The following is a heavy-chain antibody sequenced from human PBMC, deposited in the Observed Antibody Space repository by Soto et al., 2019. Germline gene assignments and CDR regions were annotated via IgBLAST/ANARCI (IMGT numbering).Heavy chain of an antibody. V-gene: IGHV1-69*13. CDR1: GGTFSSYA. CDR2: IIPIFGTA. Sequence: SVKVSCKASGGTFSSYAISWVRQAPGQGLEWMGGIIPIFGTANCAQKFQGRVTITADESTSTAYMELSSLRSEDTAVYYCARHEYGSGLMDVWGQGTTVTVSS. CDR3: ARHEYGSGLMDV. J-gene: IGHJ6*02. D-gene: IGHD3-10*01.